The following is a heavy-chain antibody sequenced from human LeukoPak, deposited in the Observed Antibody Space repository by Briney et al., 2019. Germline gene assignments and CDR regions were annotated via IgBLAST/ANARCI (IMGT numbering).Heavy chain of an antibody. CDR3: ATDYDVLTGYYSDVGY. CDR1: GFTFSNYA. D-gene: IGHD3-9*01. CDR2: ISGSGGST. J-gene: IGHJ4*02. V-gene: IGHV3-23*01. Sequence: PGGSLRLSCAASGFTFSNYAMSWVRQAPGKGLEWVSVISGSGGSTYYADSVKGRFTTSRDNSKNTLYLQMNSLRAEDTAVYYCATDYDVLTGYYSDVGYWGQGTLVTVSS.